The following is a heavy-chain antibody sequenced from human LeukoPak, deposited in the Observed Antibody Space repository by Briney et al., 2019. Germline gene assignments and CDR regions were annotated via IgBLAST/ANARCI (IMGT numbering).Heavy chain of an antibody. D-gene: IGHD3-22*01. V-gene: IGHV1-69*05. CDR1: GGTFSSYA. Sequence: ASVKVSCKASGGTFSSYAISWVRQAPGQGLEWMGRIIPIFGTANYAQKFQGRVTITTDESTSTAYMELSSLRSEDTAVYYCAITYYYDSSGYYYVSHFDCWGQGTLVTVSS. J-gene: IGHJ4*02. CDR2: IIPIFGTA. CDR3: AITYYYDSSGYYYVSHFDC.